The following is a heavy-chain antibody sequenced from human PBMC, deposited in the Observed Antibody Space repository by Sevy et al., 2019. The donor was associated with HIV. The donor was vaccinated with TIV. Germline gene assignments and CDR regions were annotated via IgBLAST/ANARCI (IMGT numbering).Heavy chain of an antibody. Sequence: GGSLRLSCAASGFSFSSYAMSWIRQAPGKGLEWISSISSSNIKINYAASAKGRFTISRDNAQESVYLQMDSLRAEDMAVYFCARYDFFSGSSASTNLFDFWGRGTLVTVSS. D-gene: IGHD3-3*01. J-gene: IGHJ4*02. CDR1: GFSFSSYA. CDR3: ARYDFFSGSSASTNLFDF. V-gene: IGHV3-21*01. CDR2: ISSSNIKI.